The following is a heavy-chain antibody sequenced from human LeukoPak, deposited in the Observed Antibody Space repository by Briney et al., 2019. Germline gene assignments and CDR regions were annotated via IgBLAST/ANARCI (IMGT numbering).Heavy chain of an antibody. CDR3: ARDGMVRGSEKYYYYYYMDV. Sequence: SETLSLTCTVSGGSISSYYWSWIRQPPGKGLEWIGYIYYSGSTNYNPSLKSRVTISVDTSKNQFSLKLSSVTAADTAVYYCARDGMVRGSEKYYYYYYMDVWGKGTTVTVSS. J-gene: IGHJ6*03. CDR2: IYYSGST. CDR1: GGSISSYY. V-gene: IGHV4-59*01. D-gene: IGHD3-10*01.